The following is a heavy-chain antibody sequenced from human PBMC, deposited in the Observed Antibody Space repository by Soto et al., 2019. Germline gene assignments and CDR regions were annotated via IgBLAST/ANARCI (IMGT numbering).Heavy chain of an antibody. CDR3: TRSITGTTSSDY. D-gene: IGHD1-7*01. CDR2: SRDKGNSYST. Sequence: EVQVVEPGGGLVQPGGSLRLSCAGSGFTFSDYYIDWVRQAPGKGLEWVGRSRDKGNSYSTDYAASVKGRFTISRDASKNSLFLQMNSLKTEDTALYYCTRSITGTTSSDYWGQGTLVTVSS. CDR1: GFTFSDYY. J-gene: IGHJ4*02. V-gene: IGHV3-72*01.